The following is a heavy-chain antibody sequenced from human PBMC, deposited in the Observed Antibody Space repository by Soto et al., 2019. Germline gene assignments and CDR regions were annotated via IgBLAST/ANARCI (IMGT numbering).Heavy chain of an antibody. CDR3: AKLYYDFWSGYGMDV. D-gene: IGHD3-3*01. CDR2: ISGSGGST. V-gene: IGHV3-23*01. CDR1: GSTFSSYA. Sequence: GGSLRLSCAASGSTFSSYAMSWVRQAPGKGLEWVSAISGSGGSTYYADSVKGRFTISRDNSKNTLYLQMNSLRAEDTAVYYCAKLYYDFWSGYGMDVWGQGTTVTVSS. J-gene: IGHJ6*02.